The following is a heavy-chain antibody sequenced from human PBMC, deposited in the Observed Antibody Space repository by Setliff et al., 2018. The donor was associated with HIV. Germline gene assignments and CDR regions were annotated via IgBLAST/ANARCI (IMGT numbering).Heavy chain of an antibody. CDR2: ISGDTRII. D-gene: IGHD2-15*01. Sequence: GGSLRLSCAASGFTFSSYSMNWVRQAPGKGLEWVSYISGDTRIIYYPDSVKGRFTTSRDNARNSLYLEMNSLRADDTAVYYCARDFCGSSCSSGYGYFDHWGQGTLVTVSS. CDR3: ARDFCGSSCSSGYGYFDH. V-gene: IGHV3-48*01. J-gene: IGHJ4*02. CDR1: GFTFSSYS.